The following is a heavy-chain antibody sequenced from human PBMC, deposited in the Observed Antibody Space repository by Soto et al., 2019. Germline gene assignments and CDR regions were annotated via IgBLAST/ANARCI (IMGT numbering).Heavy chain of an antibody. D-gene: IGHD2-21*01. CDR3: TTDLYCGGDCSSFDY. Sequence: SLRLSCAASGFTFSNAWMSWVRQAPGKGLEWVGRIKSKTDGGTTDYAAPVKGRFTISRGDSKNTLYLQMNSLKTEDTAVYYCTTDLYCGGDCSSFDYWGQGTLVTVSS. J-gene: IGHJ4*02. CDR2: IKSKTDGGTT. CDR1: GFTFSNAW. V-gene: IGHV3-15*01.